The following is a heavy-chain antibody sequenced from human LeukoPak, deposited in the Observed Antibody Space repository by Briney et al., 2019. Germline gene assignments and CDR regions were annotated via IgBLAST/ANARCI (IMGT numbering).Heavy chain of an antibody. Sequence: GGSLRLSCAASGFTFSSYAMSWVRQAPGKGLEWVSAISGSGGSTYYADSVKGWFTISRDNSKNTLYLQMNSLRAEDTAVYYCAKDPGYYDSSGYFEWFDPWGQGTLVTVSS. CDR2: ISGSGGST. D-gene: IGHD3-22*01. CDR1: GFTFSSYA. CDR3: AKDPGYYDSSGYFEWFDP. J-gene: IGHJ5*02. V-gene: IGHV3-23*01.